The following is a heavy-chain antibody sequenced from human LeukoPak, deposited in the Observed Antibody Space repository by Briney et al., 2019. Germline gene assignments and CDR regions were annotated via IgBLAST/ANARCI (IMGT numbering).Heavy chain of an antibody. CDR2: ISYDGSNK. Sequence: GGSLRLSCVISRFTFSSYGMHWVRQAPGKGLEWVAVISYDGSNKYYADSVKGRFTISRDNSKNTLYLQMNSLRVEDTAVYYCAKDLLGYRSFDYWGQGTLVTVSS. D-gene: IGHD5-18*01. V-gene: IGHV3-30*18. J-gene: IGHJ4*02. CDR1: RFTFSSYG. CDR3: AKDLLGYRSFDY.